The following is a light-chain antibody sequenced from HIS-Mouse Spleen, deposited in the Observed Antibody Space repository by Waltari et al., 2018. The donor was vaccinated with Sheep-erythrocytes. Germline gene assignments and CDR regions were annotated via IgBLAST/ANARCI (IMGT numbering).Light chain of an antibody. CDR2: EDS. CDR3: YSTDSSGNHWV. J-gene: IGLJ3*02. V-gene: IGLV3-10*01. Sequence: SYELTQPPSVSVSPGQTARITCSGAALPKKYAYWYQQKSGQAPVRVIYEDSKRPSGIPERFSGSTSGTMATLTISGAKVEDEADYYCYSTDSSGNHWVFGGGTKLTVL. CDR1: ALPKKY.